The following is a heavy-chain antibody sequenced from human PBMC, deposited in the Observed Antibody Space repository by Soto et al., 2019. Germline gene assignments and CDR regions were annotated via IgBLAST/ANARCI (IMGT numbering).Heavy chain of an antibody. D-gene: IGHD6-6*01. CDR3: ARTIAARLSKFDY. V-gene: IGHV5-51*01. J-gene: IGHJ4*02. CDR1: GYSFTSYW. Sequence: GESLKISCKGSGYSFTSYWIGWVRQMPGKGREWMGIIYPGDSDTRYSPSFQGQVTISADKSISTAYLQWSSLKASDTAMYYCARTIAARLSKFDYWGQGTLVTVSS. CDR2: IYPGDSDT.